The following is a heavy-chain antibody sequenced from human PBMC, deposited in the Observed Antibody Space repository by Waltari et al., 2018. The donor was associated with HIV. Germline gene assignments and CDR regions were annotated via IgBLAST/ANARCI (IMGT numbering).Heavy chain of an antibody. CDR2: LNPSGGAT. CDR1: GYFFSIYY. J-gene: IGHJ4*02. CDR3: ARDSGFDY. Sequence: QVHLVQSGAEVKKPGASVKVSCKTSGYFFSIYYIHWVRQAPGQGLDWMGVLNPSGGATKYSQKFQGRVTITRDTSASTAYMELSSLRSEDTAVYYCARDSGFDYWGQGTLVTVSS. D-gene: IGHD6-25*01. V-gene: IGHV1-46*01.